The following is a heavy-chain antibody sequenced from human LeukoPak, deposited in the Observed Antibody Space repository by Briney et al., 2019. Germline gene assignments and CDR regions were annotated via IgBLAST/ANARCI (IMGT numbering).Heavy chain of an antibody. CDR2: MNPNSGNT. D-gene: IGHD3-22*01. CDR3: ARVSHSGMIVHAAWDFDY. CDR1: GYTFNSYD. V-gene: IGHV1-8*01. J-gene: IGHJ4*02. Sequence: GASVKVSCRASGYTFNSYDVNWVRQATGQGLEWMGWMNPNSGNTGYAQKFQGRVTMTRDTSISTAYMELSRLRSDDTAVYYCARVSHSGMIVHAAWDFDYWGQGTLVTVSS.